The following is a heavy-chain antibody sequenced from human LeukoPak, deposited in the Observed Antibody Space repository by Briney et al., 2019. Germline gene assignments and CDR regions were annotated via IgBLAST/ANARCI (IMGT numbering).Heavy chain of an antibody. Sequence: ASVKVSCKASGYTFTSYYMHWVRQAPGQGLEWMGIINPSGCSTSYAQKFQGRVTITRDMYTSTVYMELSSLRSEDTAVYYCARGEGTAGAYYDFWSGYLDAFDIWGQGTMVTVSS. CDR2: INPSGCST. J-gene: IGHJ3*02. V-gene: IGHV1-46*01. D-gene: IGHD3-3*01. CDR3: ARGEGTAGAYYDFWSGYLDAFDI. CDR1: GYTFTSYY.